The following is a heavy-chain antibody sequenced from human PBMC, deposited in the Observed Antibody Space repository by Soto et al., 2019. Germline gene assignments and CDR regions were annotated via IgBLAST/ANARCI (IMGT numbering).Heavy chain of an antibody. J-gene: IGHJ4*02. D-gene: IGHD2-15*01. CDR2: INPNSGGT. V-gene: IGHV1-2*04. CDR1: GYTFTGSY. CDR3: ARGYCSGGSCYEGDY. Sequence: QVQLVQSGAEVKKPGASVKVSCKASGYTFTGSYMHWVRQAPGQGLEWMGWINPNSGGTNYAQKFQGWVTMTRDTSISTAYMELSRLRSDDTAVYYCARGYCSGGSCYEGDYWGQGTLVTVSS.